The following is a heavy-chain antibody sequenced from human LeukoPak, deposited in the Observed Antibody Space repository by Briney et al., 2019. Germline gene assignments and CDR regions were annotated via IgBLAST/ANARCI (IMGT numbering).Heavy chain of an antibody. D-gene: IGHD2-15*01. CDR1: GYSFTSYW. Sequence: GESLKISCKGSGYSFTSYWIGWVRQMPGEGLEWMGIIYPDDSDTRYSPSFQGQVTISADKSISTAYLQWSSLKASDTAMYYCARRGYCSGGGCYVTPFDIWGQGTMVTVSS. CDR2: IYPDDSDT. J-gene: IGHJ3*02. V-gene: IGHV5-51*01. CDR3: ARRGYCSGGGCYVTPFDI.